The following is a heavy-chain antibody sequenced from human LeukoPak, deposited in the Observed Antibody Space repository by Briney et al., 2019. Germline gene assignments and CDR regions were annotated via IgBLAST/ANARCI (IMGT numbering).Heavy chain of an antibody. CDR2: IYSGGST. V-gene: IGHV3-53*01. CDR3: ARGYYDSSGSSYLFDY. D-gene: IGHD3-22*01. CDR1: GFTVSSNY. J-gene: IGHJ4*02. Sequence: GWSLRLSCAASGFTVSSNYMSWVRQAPGKGLKWVSVIYSGGSTYYADSVKGRFTISRDNSKNTLYLQMNSLRAEDTAVYYCARGYYDSSGSSYLFDYWGQGTLVTVSS.